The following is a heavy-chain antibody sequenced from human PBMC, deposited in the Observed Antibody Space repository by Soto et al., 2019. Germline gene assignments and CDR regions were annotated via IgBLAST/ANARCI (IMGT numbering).Heavy chain of an antibody. V-gene: IGHV4-59*01. Sequence: KTSETLSLTCTVSGGSMSGYYWSWIRQPPGKGLEWIGYIYYSGSTSYNPSLRSRLTVSVDTSKNQFSLKLTSVTTADTAVYFCARGYRSLDYWGLGTLVTVSS. D-gene: IGHD4-4*01. CDR3: ARGYRSLDY. J-gene: IGHJ4*02. CDR2: IYYSGST. CDR1: GGSMSGYY.